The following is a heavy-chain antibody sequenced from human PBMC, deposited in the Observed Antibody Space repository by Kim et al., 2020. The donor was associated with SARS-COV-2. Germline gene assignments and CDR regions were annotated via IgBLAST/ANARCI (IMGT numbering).Heavy chain of an antibody. D-gene: IGHD6-19*01. V-gene: IGHV3-30*18. J-gene: IGHJ6*01. CDR3: AKDRKLGHGSVWYNYY. CDR1: GITFSSYV. Sequence: GGSLRLSCAASGITFSSYVMHWVRQAPGKGLEWVAVISYDGSNKNYADSVKGRFTISRDNSKNTLYLQMNSLRDEDTAVYYCAKDRKLGHGSVWYNYY. CDR2: ISYDGSNK.